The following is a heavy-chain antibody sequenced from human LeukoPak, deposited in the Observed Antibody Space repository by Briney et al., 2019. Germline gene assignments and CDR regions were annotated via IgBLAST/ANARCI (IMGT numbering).Heavy chain of an antibody. D-gene: IGHD6-19*01. V-gene: IGHV3-23*01. CDR2: ISGSGGST. CDR3: AKDQGQWLGCYYYGMDV. CDR1: GFTFSSYA. Sequence: GGSLRLSCAASGFTFSSYAMSWVRQAPGKGLEWVSAISGSGGSTYYADSVKGRFTISRDNSKNTLYLQMNSLRAEDTAVYYCAKDQGQWLGCYYYGMDVWGQGTTVTASS. J-gene: IGHJ6*02.